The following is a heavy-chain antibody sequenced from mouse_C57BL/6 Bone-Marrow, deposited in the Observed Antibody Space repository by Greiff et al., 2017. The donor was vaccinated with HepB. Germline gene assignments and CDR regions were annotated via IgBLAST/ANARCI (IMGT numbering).Heavy chain of an antibody. CDR1: GFTFSSYA. V-gene: IGHV5-4*01. CDR3: AREGGVFAY. CDR2: ISDGGSYT. J-gene: IGHJ3*01. Sequence: EVKLVESGGGLVKPGGSLKLSCAASGFTFSSYAMSWVRQTPEKRLEWVATISDGGSYTYYPDNVKGRFTISRDNAKNNLYLQMSHLKSEDTAMYYCAREGGVFAYWGQGTLVTVSA.